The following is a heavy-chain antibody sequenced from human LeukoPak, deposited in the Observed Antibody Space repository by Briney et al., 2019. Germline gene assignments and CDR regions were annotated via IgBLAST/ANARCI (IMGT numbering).Heavy chain of an antibody. CDR1: GFTFDDYA. V-gene: IGHV3-9*01. J-gene: IGHJ4*02. CDR2: ISWNSGSI. CDR3: AKGSYGIDY. D-gene: IGHD5-18*01. Sequence: PGRSLRLSCAASGFTFDDYAMHWVRQAPGKGLEWFSGISWNSGSIGYADSVKGRFTISRDNAKNSLYLQMNSLRAEDTALYYCAKGSYGIDYWGQGTLVTVSS.